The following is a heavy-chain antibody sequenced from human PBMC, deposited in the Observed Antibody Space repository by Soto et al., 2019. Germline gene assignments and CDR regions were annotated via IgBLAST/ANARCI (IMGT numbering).Heavy chain of an antibody. D-gene: IGHD2-15*01. V-gene: IGHV3-48*02. CDR1: GFTFSTYS. Sequence: EVQLVESGGGLVQPGGSVRLSCAASGFTFSTYSMNWVRQAPGKGLEWVSFISSSGGTIYYADSVKGRFTISRDNAKNSLYLHMNGLSDEDTAVYYCARLSVRYWSGGSCSQLDYWGQGTLVTVSS. CDR2: ISSSGGTI. CDR3: ARLSVRYWSGGSCSQLDY. J-gene: IGHJ4*02.